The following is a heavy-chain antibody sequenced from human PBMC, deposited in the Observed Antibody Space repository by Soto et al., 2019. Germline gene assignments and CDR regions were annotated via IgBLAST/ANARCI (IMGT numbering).Heavy chain of an antibody. CDR3: ARGHFYESAFYS. CDR1: GFTFSSYG. CDR2: IWYDGSNK. D-gene: IGHD3-16*01. V-gene: IGHV3-33*01. J-gene: IGHJ4*02. Sequence: QVQLVESGGGVVQPGRSLRLSCAASGFTFSSYGMHWVRQAPGKGLEWVAVIWYDGSNKYYADSVKGRFTISRDNSKNTLYLQMKSLRAEDKAVYYCARGHFYESAFYSWGQGTLVTVSS.